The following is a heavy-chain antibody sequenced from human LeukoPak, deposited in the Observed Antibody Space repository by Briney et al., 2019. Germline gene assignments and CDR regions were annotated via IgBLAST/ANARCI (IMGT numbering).Heavy chain of an antibody. V-gene: IGHV3-74*01. D-gene: IGHD2-8*01. CDR2: INEDGSIR. Sequence: RSGGSLRLSCAASGFTFSSYWTRSVSHDPGEGLEWVSRINEDGSIRTYADSVKGRFTISRDNAKNTLYLQMYSLIAEDTAVYYGVREFILVWTPSDDFDYWGQGTLVTVSS. CDR1: GFTFSSYW. J-gene: IGHJ4*02. CDR3: VREFILVWTPSDDFDY.